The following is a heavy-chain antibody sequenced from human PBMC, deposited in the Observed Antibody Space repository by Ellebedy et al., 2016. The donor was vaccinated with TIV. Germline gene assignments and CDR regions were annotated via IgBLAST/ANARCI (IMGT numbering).Heavy chain of an antibody. J-gene: IGHJ4*02. CDR2: ITGGGSNT. CDR1: GFTFDSYA. CDR3: VRDFDY. Sequence: GGSLRLXCAASGFTFDSYAMNWVRQAPGKGLEWVSGITGGGSNTYYADSVRGRFTISRDNSRNTLYLQMTSLRAEDTAVYYCVRDFDYWGQGTLVTVSS. V-gene: IGHV3-23*01.